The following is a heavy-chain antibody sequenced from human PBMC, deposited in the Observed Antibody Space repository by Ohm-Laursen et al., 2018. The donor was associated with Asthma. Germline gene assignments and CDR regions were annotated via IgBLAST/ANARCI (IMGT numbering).Heavy chain of an antibody. D-gene: IGHD1-26*01. CDR2: ISYDGSNK. CDR3: ARGSIVGASTAIDY. J-gene: IGHJ4*02. V-gene: IGHV3-30*03. Sequence: SLRLSCSASGFTFSSYGMHWVRQAPGKGLEWVAVISYDGSNKYYADSVKGRFTISRDNAKNSLYLQMNSLRAEDTAVYYCARGSIVGASTAIDYWGQGTLVTVSS. CDR1: GFTFSSYG.